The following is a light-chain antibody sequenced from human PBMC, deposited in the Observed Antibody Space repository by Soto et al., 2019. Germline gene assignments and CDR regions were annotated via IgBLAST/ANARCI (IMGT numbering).Light chain of an antibody. CDR1: QSVTST. CDR2: DAS. Sequence: EIVMTQSPSTLSVSPGERATLSCRASQSVTSTLAWYQQKPGQTPRLLIYDASTRATGIPARFSGSGSGTEFTLTISSLQSEDFAVYYCQQYNNWPLTFGGGTRWIS. J-gene: IGKJ4*01. CDR3: QQYNNWPLT. V-gene: IGKV3-15*01.